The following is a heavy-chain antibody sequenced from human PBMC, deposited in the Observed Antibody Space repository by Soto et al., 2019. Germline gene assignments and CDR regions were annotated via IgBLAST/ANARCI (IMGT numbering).Heavy chain of an antibody. CDR1: GFTFSNYA. V-gene: IGHV3-23*01. CDR2: ISGSGENT. D-gene: IGHD4-17*01. CDR3: AKRSTTPVTTNYYYHYYMDV. J-gene: IGHJ6*03. Sequence: EVQLLESGGGLVQPGGSLRLSCAASGFTFSNYAMSWVRQAPGKGLEWVSAISGSGENTYYADSVKARFTISRDNSKNTQFLHMDSLRVEDTAIYYCAKRSTTPVTTNYYYHYYMDVWGKGSTFTVSS.